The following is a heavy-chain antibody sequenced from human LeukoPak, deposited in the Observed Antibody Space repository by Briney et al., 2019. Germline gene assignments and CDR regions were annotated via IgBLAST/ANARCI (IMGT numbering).Heavy chain of an antibody. D-gene: IGHD6-19*01. CDR3: ARDLIQTAVAARVGWFDP. Sequence: GGSLRLSCAASGFTFSRNAMHWVRQAPGKGLEWGGVISFDGSDKYYADSVKGRFTISRDNYKNTLFLQMNSLRAEDTAIYYCARDLIQTAVAARVGWFDPWGQGTLVTVSS. CDR2: ISFDGSDK. V-gene: IGHV3-30-3*01. CDR1: GFTFSRNA. J-gene: IGHJ5*02.